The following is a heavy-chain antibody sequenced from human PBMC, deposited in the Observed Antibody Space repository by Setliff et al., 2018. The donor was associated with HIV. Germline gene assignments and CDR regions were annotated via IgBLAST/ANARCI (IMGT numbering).Heavy chain of an antibody. D-gene: IGHD3-16*01. J-gene: IGHJ6*03. V-gene: IGHV4-59*08. CDR2: IYYSGGT. Sequence: SETLSLTCTVSGASMSGYYWTWIRQPPGKGLEWIGYIYYSGGTKHNPSLKSRVTISLDTSKNQLSLKLTSVTAADTAVYYCARHAPYPPWAYYYYYMDVWGKGTTVTVSS. CDR3: ARHAPYPPWAYYYYYMDV. CDR1: GASMSGYY.